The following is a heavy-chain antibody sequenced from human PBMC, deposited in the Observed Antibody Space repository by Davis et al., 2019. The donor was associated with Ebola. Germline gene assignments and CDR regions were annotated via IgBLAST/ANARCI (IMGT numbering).Heavy chain of an antibody. D-gene: IGHD3-22*01. Sequence: GESLKISCTTSGFTFSDCYMSWIRQAPGKGLEWVSFISSSSTHTNYADSVKGRFTISRDNAKNSLYLQMNSLRDEDTAVYYCARVPYYYDSSGSFAFDIWGQGTMVTVSS. CDR2: ISSSSTHT. V-gene: IGHV3-11*06. J-gene: IGHJ3*02. CDR3: ARVPYYYDSSGSFAFDI. CDR1: GFTFSDCY.